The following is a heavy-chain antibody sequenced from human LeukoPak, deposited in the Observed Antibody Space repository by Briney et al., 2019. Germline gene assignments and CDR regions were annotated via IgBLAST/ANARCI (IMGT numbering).Heavy chain of an antibody. D-gene: IGHD6-19*01. V-gene: IGHV4-61*05. CDR3: ARGGDNGWYYFDY. CDR1: GGSISSSSYY. J-gene: IGHJ4*02. CDR2: IYYSGST. Sequence: SETLSLTCTVSGGSISSSSYYWGWIRQPPGKGLEWIGYIYYSGSTNYNPSLKSRVTISVDTSKNQLSLNLSSVTAADTAVYYCARGGDNGWYYFDYWGQGTLVTVSS.